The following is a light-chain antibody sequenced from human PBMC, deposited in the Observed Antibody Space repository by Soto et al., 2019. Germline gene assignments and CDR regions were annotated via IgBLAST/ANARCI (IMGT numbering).Light chain of an antibody. J-gene: IGKJ1*01. Sequence: DIQMTQSPSSLSASVGDRVTTTSGASQGISTYLAWYQQKPGKVPQILISAASALHSGVPSRFSGSGSGTDFTLTISSLQTEDVATYYCKKYNSAPWTFGKGTKVDIK. CDR1: QGISTY. CDR3: KKYNSAPWT. V-gene: IGKV1-27*01. CDR2: AAS.